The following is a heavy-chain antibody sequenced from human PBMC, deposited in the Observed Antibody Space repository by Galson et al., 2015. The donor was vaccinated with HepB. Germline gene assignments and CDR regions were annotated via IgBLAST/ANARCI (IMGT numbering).Heavy chain of an antibody. CDR2: ISSSGSNI. CDR3: ARDFEPGIAAVGAMYYYYGMDV. D-gene: IGHD6-13*01. V-gene: IGHV3-48*03. Sequence: SLRLSCAASGFTFSSYEMNWVRQAPGKGLEWVSYISSSGSNIYYADSVKGRFTISRDKAKNSLYLQMNSLRAEDTAVYYCARDFEPGIAAVGAMYYYYGMDVWGQGTTVTVSS. CDR1: GFTFSSYE. J-gene: IGHJ6*02.